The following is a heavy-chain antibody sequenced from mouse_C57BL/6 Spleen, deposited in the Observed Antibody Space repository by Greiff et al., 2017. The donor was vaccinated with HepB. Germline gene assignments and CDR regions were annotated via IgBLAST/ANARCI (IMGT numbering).Heavy chain of an antibody. CDR3: ARMDGYYSLFAY. V-gene: IGHV1-81*01. CDR2: IYPRSGNT. Sequence: VQRVESGAELARPGASVKLSCKASGYTFTSYGISWVKQRTGQGLEWIGEIYPRSGNTYYNEKFKGKATLTADKSSSTAYMELRSLTSEDSAVYFCARMDGYYSLFAYWGQGTLVTVSA. D-gene: IGHD2-3*01. CDR1: GYTFTSYG. J-gene: IGHJ3*01.